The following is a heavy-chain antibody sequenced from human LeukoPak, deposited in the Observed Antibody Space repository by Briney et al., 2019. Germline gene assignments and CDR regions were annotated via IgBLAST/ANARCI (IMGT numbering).Heavy chain of an antibody. J-gene: IGHJ4*02. CDR1: GFTFSSYG. V-gene: IGHV3-30*02. D-gene: IGHD3-9*01. Sequence: HPGGSLRLSCAASGFTFSSYGMHWVRQAPGKGLEWVAFIRYDGSNKYYADSVKGRFTISRDNSKNTLYLQMNSLRAEDTAVYYCAKDSTYDILTGYYSGYFDYWGQGTLVTVSS. CDR2: IRYDGSNK. CDR3: AKDSTYDILTGYYSGYFDY.